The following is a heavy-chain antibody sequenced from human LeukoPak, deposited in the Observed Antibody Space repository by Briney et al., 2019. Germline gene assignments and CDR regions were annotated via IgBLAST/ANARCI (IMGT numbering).Heavy chain of an antibody. CDR1: GLTFNSSW. D-gene: IGHD5-18*01. V-gene: IGHV3-7*01. J-gene: IGHJ4*02. Sequence: GSLRLSCAVSGLTFNSSWMDWVRQAPGKGLEWVASINPDGNKKYSADSVKGRFTISRDNAENSLYLQMNSPRVEDTAFYYCARDLAYSRLDYWGQGMLVTVSS. CDR3: ARDLAYSRLDY. CDR2: INPDGNKK.